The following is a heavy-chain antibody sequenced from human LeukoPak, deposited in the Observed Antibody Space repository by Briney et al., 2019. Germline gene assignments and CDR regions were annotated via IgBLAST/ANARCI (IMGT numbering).Heavy chain of an antibody. V-gene: IGHV3-21*01. D-gene: IGHD6-25*01. CDR3: ARGEAGDY. CDR1: GFSISNYG. CDR2: ISSSSSYI. J-gene: IGHJ4*02. Sequence: GGSLRLSCAGSGFSISNYGMNWVRQAPGKGLEWVSSISSSSSYIYYADSVKGRFTISRDNAKNSLYLQMNSLRAEDTAVYYCARGEAGDYWGQGTLVTVSS.